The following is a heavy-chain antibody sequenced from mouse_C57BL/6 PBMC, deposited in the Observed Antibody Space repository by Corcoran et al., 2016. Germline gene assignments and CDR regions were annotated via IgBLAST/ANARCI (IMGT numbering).Heavy chain of an antibody. CDR1: GYTFTDYY. D-gene: IGHD2-1*01. CDR3: ARRPSIYYGNYGAMDY. J-gene: IGHJ4*01. CDR2: INPYNGGT. V-gene: IGHV1-19*01. Sequence: EVQLQQSGTVLVKPGASVKMSCKASGYTFTDYYMNWVKQSHGKSLEWIGVINPYNGGTSYNQKFKGKATLTVDKSSSTAYMELNSLTSEDSAVYYCARRPSIYYGNYGAMDYWGQGTSVTVSS.